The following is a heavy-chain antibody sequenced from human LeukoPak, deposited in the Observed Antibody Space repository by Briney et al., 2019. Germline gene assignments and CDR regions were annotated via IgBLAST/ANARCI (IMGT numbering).Heavy chain of an antibody. CDR3: AKRMVPDYNLSEHVFDY. V-gene: IGHV3-30-3*02. J-gene: IGHJ4*02. CDR2: ISYDGSNK. Sequence: HPGRSLRLSCAASGFTFSSYAMHWVRQAPGKGLEWVAVISYDGSNKYYADSVKGRFTISRDNSKNTLYLQMNSLRAEDTAVYYCAKRMVPDYNLSEHVFDYWGQGTLVTVSS. CDR1: GFTFSSYA. D-gene: IGHD4/OR15-4a*01.